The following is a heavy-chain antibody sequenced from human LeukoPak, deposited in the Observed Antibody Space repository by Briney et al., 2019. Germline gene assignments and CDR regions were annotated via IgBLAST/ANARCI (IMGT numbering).Heavy chain of an antibody. CDR1: GGSISSSSYY. J-gene: IGHJ4*02. Sequence: PSETLSLTCTVSGGSISSSSYYWGWIRQPPGKGLEWIGSIYYSGSTYYNPSLKSRVTISVDTSKNQFSLKLSSVTAADTAVYYCARSGYYYDSSGYAGQDYWGQGTLVTVSS. D-gene: IGHD3-22*01. CDR3: ARSGYYYDSSGYAGQDY. CDR2: IYYSGST. V-gene: IGHV4-39*07.